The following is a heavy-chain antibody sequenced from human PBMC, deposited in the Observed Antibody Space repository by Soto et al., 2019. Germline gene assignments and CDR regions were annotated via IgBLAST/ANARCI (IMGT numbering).Heavy chain of an antibody. D-gene: IGHD3-22*01. CDR1: GFTFSDYY. Sequence: QVQLVESGGGLVQPGGSLRLSCAASGFTFSDYYMSWIRQAPGKGLEWVSYISSSGSTIYYADSVKGRFTISRDNAKNSLYLQMNSLRAEDTAVYYCARDDWRYYDSSGRPGAFDIWGQGTMVTVSS. V-gene: IGHV3-11*01. CDR3: ARDDWRYYDSSGRPGAFDI. CDR2: ISSSGSTI. J-gene: IGHJ3*02.